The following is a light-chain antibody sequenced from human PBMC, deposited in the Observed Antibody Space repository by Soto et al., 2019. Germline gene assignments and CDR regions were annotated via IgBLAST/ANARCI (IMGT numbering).Light chain of an antibody. CDR2: GAS. J-gene: IGKJ3*01. Sequence: EIVMTQSPATLSVSPGERATLSCRASQSVSSNLAWYQQKPGQAPRLLIYGASTRATGIPARFSGSGSGTEFTLTISSLHSEDFAVYYCQQYNNWPSLFTFGPGTKVDIK. V-gene: IGKV3-15*01. CDR3: QQYNNWPSLFT. CDR1: QSVSSN.